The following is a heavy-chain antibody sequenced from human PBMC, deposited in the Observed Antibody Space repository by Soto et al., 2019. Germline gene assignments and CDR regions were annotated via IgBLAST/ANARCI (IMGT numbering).Heavy chain of an antibody. CDR3: ARRLATVPKRGGAFGI. CDR1: GYSFTSYW. D-gene: IGHD4-17*01. CDR2: IYPGDSDI. V-gene: IGHV5-51*01. Sequence: GESLKISCKGSGYSFTSYWIGWVRQMPGKGLEWMGIIYPGDSDIRYSPSFQGQVTISADKSISTAYLQWSSLKASDTAMYYCARRLATVPKRGGAFGIWGQGTMVTVSS. J-gene: IGHJ3*02.